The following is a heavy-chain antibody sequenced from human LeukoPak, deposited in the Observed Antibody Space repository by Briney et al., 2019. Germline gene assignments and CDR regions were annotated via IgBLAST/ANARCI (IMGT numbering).Heavy chain of an antibody. Sequence: GGSLRLSCAASGFTFSSYAMHWVRQAPGKGLEYVSAISSNGGSTYYANSVKGRFTISRDNSKNTLYLQMGSLRAEDMAVYYCCTRSGWELHYDYWGQGTLVTVSS. CDR3: CTRSGWELHYDY. V-gene: IGHV3-64*01. CDR2: ISSNGGST. D-gene: IGHD1-26*01. J-gene: IGHJ4*02. CDR1: GFTFSSYA.